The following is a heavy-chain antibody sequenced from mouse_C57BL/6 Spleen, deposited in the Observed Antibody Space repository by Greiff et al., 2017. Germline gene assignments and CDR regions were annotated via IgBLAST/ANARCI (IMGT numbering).Heavy chain of an antibody. CDR2: ISYDGSN. J-gene: IGHJ3*01. CDR3: ATIYDGYYGGFAY. Sequence: EVQLVESGPGLVKPSQSLSLTCSVTGYSITSGYYWNWVRQFPGNKLEWMGYISYDGSNNYNPSLKNRISITRDTTKHQFFLKLNSVTTEDTATYYCATIYDGYYGGFAYWGQGALVTVSA. D-gene: IGHD2-3*01. CDR1: GYSITSGYY. V-gene: IGHV3-6*01.